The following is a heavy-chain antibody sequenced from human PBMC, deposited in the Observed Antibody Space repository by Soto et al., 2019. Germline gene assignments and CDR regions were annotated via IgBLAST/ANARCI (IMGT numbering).Heavy chain of an antibody. V-gene: IGHV1-2*04. CDR1: GYTFTGYY. Sequence: ASVKVSGKASGYTFTGYYMHWVRQAPGQGLEWMGWINPNSGGTNYAQKFQGWVTMTRDTSISTAYMELSRLRSDDTAVYYCARDGSSSSYYYGMDVWGQGTTVTVSS. D-gene: IGHD6-6*01. J-gene: IGHJ6*02. CDR2: INPNSGGT. CDR3: ARDGSSSSYYYGMDV.